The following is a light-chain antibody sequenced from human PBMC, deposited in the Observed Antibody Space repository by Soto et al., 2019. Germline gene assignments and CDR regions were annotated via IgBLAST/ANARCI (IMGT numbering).Light chain of an antibody. Sequence: DIVMTQSPDSLAVSLGERATINCKSSQSVLYSSNNKNYLAWYHQKPGQPPKLLIYWASTRESGVPDRFSGSGSETDFTLTISSLQAEDVAVYYCQQYYSTSATFGQGTKVDIK. CDR2: WAS. J-gene: IGKJ1*01. V-gene: IGKV4-1*01. CDR3: QQYYSTSAT. CDR1: QSVLYSSNNKNY.